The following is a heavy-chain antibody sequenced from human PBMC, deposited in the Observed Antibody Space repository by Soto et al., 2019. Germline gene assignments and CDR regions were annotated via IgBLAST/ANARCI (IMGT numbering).Heavy chain of an antibody. CDR2: INPNSGGT. J-gene: IGHJ4*02. CDR1: GYTFTGYY. Sequence: ASVKVSCKASGYTFTGYYMHWVRQAPGQGLEWMGWINPNSGGTNYAQKFQGRVTMTGDASTSTAYMELRSLRSEDTAVYYCARGVHHDSSGYYYFYWGQGTLVTVSS. V-gene: IGHV1-2*02. CDR3: ARGVHHDSSGYYYFY. D-gene: IGHD3-22*01.